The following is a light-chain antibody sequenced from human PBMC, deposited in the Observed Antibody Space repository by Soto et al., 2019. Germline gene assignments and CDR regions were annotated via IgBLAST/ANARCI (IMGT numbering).Light chain of an antibody. Sequence: DIQMTQSPSTLSASVGDRVTITCRASQSISSWLAWDQQKPGKAPKLLIYHASSLESGVPPRFSGSGSGTEFTRTISSLQPDDFATYYCQQYNSYSWTFGQGTKVEIK. J-gene: IGKJ1*01. CDR1: QSISSW. CDR3: QQYNSYSWT. CDR2: HAS. V-gene: IGKV1-5*01.